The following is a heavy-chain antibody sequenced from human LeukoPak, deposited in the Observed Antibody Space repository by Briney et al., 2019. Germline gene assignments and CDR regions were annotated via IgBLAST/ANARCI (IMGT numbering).Heavy chain of an antibody. J-gene: IGHJ5*02. Sequence: GGSLRLSCAASGFTFSSYAMSWVRQAPGKGLEWVSAISGSGGSTYYADSVKGRFTISRDNSKNTLYLQMNSLRAEDTAVYYCAKDRDGPQTGTPPFDPWGQGTLVTVSS. D-gene: IGHD1-1*01. CDR3: AKDRDGPQTGTPPFDP. CDR2: ISGSGGST. CDR1: GFTFSSYA. V-gene: IGHV3-23*01.